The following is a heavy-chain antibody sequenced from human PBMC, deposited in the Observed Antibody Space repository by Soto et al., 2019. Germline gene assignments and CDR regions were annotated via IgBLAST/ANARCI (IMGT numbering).Heavy chain of an antibody. CDR1: GGSISSSSHH. Sequence: SETLSLTCTVSGGSISSSSHHWAWIRQPPGKGLEWIGGVYNSGSTNHNPSLKNRVTISADTSKNHLSLSLSSVTAADTAVYFCAREMGYCTTTSCHAGPLYYYMDVWGKGTTVTVSS. CDR3: AREMGYCTTTSCHAGPLYYYMDV. V-gene: IGHV4-39*07. J-gene: IGHJ6*03. CDR2: VYNSGST. D-gene: IGHD2-2*01.